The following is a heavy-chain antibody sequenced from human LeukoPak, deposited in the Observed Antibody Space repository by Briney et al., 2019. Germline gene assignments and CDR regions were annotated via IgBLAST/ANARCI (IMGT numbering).Heavy chain of an antibody. J-gene: IGHJ4*02. V-gene: IGHV1-46*01. CDR3: ARDLDIVVVPAARGFDY. CDR1: GYTFTSYY. D-gene: IGHD2-2*03. CDR2: INPSGGST. Sequence: GASVKVSCKASGYTFTSYYMHWVRQAPGQGLEWVGIINPSGGSTSYAQKFQGRVTMTRDTSTSTVYMELSSLRSEDTAVYYCARDLDIVVVPAARGFDYWGQGILVTVSS.